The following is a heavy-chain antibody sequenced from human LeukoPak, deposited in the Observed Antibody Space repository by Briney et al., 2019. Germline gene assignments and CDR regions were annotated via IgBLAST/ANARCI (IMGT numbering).Heavy chain of an antibody. D-gene: IGHD2-21*01. CDR3: ARQGRGLFYYYYYYMDV. CDR1: GYSISSGYY. V-gene: IGHV4-38-2*02. CDR2: IYHSGST. Sequence: PSETLSLTCIVSGYSISSGYYWGWIRQPPGKGLEWIGSIYHSGSTYYNPSLKSRVTISVDTSKNQFSLKLSSVTAADTAVYYCARQGRGLFYYYYYYMDVWGKGTTVTVSS. J-gene: IGHJ6*03.